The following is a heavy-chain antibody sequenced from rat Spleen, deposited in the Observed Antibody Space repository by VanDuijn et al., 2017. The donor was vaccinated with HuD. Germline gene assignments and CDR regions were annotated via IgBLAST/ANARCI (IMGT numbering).Heavy chain of an antibody. CDR2: IWGNGNA. J-gene: IGHJ2*01. Sequence: QVQLKESGPGLVQPSQTLSLTCTVSGFSLSNYGLIWVRQPPGKGLEWMGVIWGNGNANYNSLLKSRLSISRDTSKNQVFLKMNSLQTDDTGTYYCTRDVGYGGYFDYWGQGVMVTVSS. CDR3: TRDVGYGGYFDY. CDR1: GFSLSNYG. D-gene: IGHD1-11*01. V-gene: IGHV2-13*01.